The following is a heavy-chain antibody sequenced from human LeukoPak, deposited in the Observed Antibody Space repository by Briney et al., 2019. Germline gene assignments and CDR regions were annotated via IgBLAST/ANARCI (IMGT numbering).Heavy chain of an antibody. CDR2: IYYSGST. D-gene: IGHD3-9*01. Sequence: SETLSLTWTVSGRSISSSSYYWGWIRQPPGNGLEWIGSIYYSGSTYCNSSLKSRVTISVDPSKHQFCLKRSSVTAADTAVYYCARMESDYDILTGYYIRQLGPDYWGQGTLVTVSA. V-gene: IGHV4-39*01. J-gene: IGHJ4*02. CDR3: ARMESDYDILTGYYIRQLGPDY. CDR1: GRSISSSSYY.